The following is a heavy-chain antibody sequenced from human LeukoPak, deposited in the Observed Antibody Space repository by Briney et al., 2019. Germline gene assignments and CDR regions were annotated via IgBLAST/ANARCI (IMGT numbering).Heavy chain of an antibody. V-gene: IGHV3-48*04. D-gene: IGHD2-2*01. J-gene: IGHJ4*02. CDR1: GFTFSSYS. CDR3: ARVRARSYCSSTSCYGY. CDR2: ISSSSSTI. Sequence: GGSLRLSCAASGFTFSSYSMNWVRQAPGKGLEWVSYISSSSSTIYYADSVKGRFTISRDNAKNSLYLQMNSLRAEDTAVYYCARVRARSYCSSTSCYGYWGQGTLVTVSS.